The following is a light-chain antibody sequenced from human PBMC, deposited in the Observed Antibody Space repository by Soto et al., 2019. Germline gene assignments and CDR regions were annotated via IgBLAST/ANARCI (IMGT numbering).Light chain of an antibody. Sequence: QSALTQPPSASGSPGQSFTISCTGTSSDVGGYNYVSWYQQYPGRAPKLMIYEVTKRPSGVPDRFSGSKSGNTASRTVSGLQAEDEADYYCSSYAASNNFYFVFGGGTKLTVL. CDR1: SSDVGGYNY. V-gene: IGLV2-8*01. CDR2: EVT. CDR3: SSYAASNNFYFV. J-gene: IGLJ2*01.